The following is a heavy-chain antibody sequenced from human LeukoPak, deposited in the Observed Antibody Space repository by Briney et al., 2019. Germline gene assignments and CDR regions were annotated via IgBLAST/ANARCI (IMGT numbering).Heavy chain of an antibody. D-gene: IGHD3-22*01. CDR2: INPSGGST. V-gene: IGHV1-46*01. Sequence: GASVKVSCKASGYTFTSYYMHWVRQAPGQGLEWMGIINPSGGSTSYAQKFQGRVTMTRDTSTSTVYMELSSLRSEDTAVHYCTRHYDSSGYYWGVDAFDIWGQGTMVTVSS. CDR1: GYTFTSYY. J-gene: IGHJ3*02. CDR3: TRHYDSSGYYWGVDAFDI.